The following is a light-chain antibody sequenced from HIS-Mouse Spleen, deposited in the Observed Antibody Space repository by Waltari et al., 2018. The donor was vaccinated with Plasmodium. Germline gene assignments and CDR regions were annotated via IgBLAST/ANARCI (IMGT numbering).Light chain of an antibody. J-gene: IGKJ2*01. V-gene: IGKV2-28*01. CDR2: LGS. CDR1: QSLLHRNGYHY. Sequence: DIVMTPSPLSLPVTPGEPASISCRSSQSLLHRNGYHYLDWYLQKPGQSPQLLIYLGSNRASGVPDRFSGSGSGTDFTLKISRVEAEDVGVYYCMQALQTPYTFGQGTKLEIK. CDR3: MQALQTPYT.